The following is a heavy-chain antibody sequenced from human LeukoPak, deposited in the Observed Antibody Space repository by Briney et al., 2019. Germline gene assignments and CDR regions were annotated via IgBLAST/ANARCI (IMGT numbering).Heavy chain of an antibody. Sequence: PSETLSLTCTVSGGSISSSSSYWGWIRQPPGKGLEWIGSIYYSGSSFDNPALKSRVTISVDTSKNQSSLKLSSVTAADTAVYYCARHRSGWLQSSFDYWGQGTLVTFSS. J-gene: IGHJ4*02. V-gene: IGHV4-39*01. CDR1: GGSISSSSSY. CDR3: ARHRSGWLQSSFDY. CDR2: IYYSGSS. D-gene: IGHD5-24*01.